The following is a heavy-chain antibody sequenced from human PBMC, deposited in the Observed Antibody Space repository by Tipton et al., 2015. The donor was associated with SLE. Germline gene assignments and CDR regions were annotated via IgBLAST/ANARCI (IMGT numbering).Heavy chain of an antibody. CDR3: AIGGDSGYDL. CDR2: IYYSGTT. CDR1: GGSISSSSYY. J-gene: IGHJ6*02. Sequence: TLSLTCTVSGGSISSSSYYWGWIRQPPGKGLDWIGTIYYSGTTYYNPSLKSRVTISVDTSKIQFSLKLGSVTTADTAVYYCAIGGDSGYDLWGQGTTVIVSS. V-gene: IGHV4-39*07. D-gene: IGHD5-12*01.